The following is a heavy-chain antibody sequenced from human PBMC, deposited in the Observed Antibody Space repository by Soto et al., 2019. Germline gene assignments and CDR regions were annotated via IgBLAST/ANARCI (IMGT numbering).Heavy chain of an antibody. CDR1: GYTFTSYG. J-gene: IGHJ4*02. D-gene: IGHD1-1*01. CDR3: ARGRYGDY. CDR2: ISAHNGNT. V-gene: IGHV1-18*01. Sequence: QVHLVQSGAEVKKPGGSVKVSCKASGYTFTSYGITWVRQAPGQGLEWMGWISAHNGNTDYAQKLQGRVIVTRVTSTSTAYMELRSLISDDTAVYYCARGRYGDYWGQGALVTVSS.